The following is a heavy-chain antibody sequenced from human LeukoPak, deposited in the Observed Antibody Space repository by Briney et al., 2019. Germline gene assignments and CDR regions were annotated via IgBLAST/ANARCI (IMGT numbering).Heavy chain of an antibody. CDR3: ATVAIGGYYTLLAEYFQH. Sequence: ASVKVSCKVSGYTLTELSMHRVRQAPGKGLEWMGGFDPEDGETIYAQKFQGRVTMTEDTSTDTAYVELSSLRSEDTAVYYCATVAIGGYYTLLAEYFQHWGQGTLVTVSS. CDR1: GYTLTELS. CDR2: FDPEDGET. J-gene: IGHJ1*01. V-gene: IGHV1-24*01. D-gene: IGHD3-3*01.